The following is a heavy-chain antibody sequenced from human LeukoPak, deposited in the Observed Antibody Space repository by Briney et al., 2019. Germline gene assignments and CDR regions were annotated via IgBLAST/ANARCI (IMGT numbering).Heavy chain of an antibody. CDR2: IYYSGST. CDR3: ARSYYYDSSGYSVY. Sequence: PSETLSLTCTVSGGSISSYYWSWIRQPPGKGLEWIGYIYYSGSTNYNPSLKSRVTISVDTSKNQFSLKLSSVTAADTAVYYCARSYYYDSSGYSVYWGQGTLVTVSS. CDR1: GGSISSYY. J-gene: IGHJ4*02. D-gene: IGHD3-22*01. V-gene: IGHV4-59*01.